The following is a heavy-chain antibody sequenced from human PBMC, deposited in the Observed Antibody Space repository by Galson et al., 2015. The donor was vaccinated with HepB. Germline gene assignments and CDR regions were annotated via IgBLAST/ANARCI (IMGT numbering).Heavy chain of an antibody. CDR1: GYTFTSYY. Sequence: SVKVSCKASGYTFTSYYMHWVRQAPGQGLEWMGIINPSGGSTSYAQKLQGRVTMTRDTSTSTVYMELSSLRSEDTAVYYCARDRKVVVTAADAFDIWGQGTMVTVSS. D-gene: IGHD2-21*02. J-gene: IGHJ3*02. CDR2: INPSGGST. CDR3: ARDRKVVVTAADAFDI. V-gene: IGHV1-46*04.